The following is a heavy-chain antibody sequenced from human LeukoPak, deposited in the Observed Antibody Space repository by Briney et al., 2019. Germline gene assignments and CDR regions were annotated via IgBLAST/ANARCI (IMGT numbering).Heavy chain of an antibody. D-gene: IGHD3-22*01. CDR3: AKWDSSGYSVSYY. CDR1: GIPFSSYA. J-gene: IGHJ4*02. V-gene: IGHV3-23*01. CDR2: ISGSGGST. Sequence: GSLSLSCAASGIPFSSYAMSWVRQAPGKGLEWVSAISGSGGSTYYADSVKGRFTISRDNSKNTLYLQMNSLRAEDTAVYYCAKWDSSGYSVSYYWGQGTLVTVSS.